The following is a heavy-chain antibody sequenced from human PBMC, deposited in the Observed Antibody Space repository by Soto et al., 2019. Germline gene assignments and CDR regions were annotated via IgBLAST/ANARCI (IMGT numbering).Heavy chain of an antibody. J-gene: IGHJ6*02. D-gene: IGHD3-10*01. CDR2: INPNSGGT. Sequence: SVKVSCKASCYTFTGYDLHWVRQAPVQGLEWMGWINPNSGGTNYAQKFQGRVTMTRDTSISTAYMELSRLRSDDTAVYYCARDYGSGSYDHYGMDVWGQGTTVTVSS. CDR1: CYTFTGYD. CDR3: ARDYGSGSYDHYGMDV. V-gene: IGHV1-2*02.